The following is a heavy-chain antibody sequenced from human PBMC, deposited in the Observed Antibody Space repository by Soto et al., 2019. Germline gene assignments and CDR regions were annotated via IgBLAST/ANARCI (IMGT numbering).Heavy chain of an antibody. CDR1: GYTFTSYA. CDR3: ARVYRGFGDTAFDI. D-gene: IGHD4-17*01. Sequence: GSVKVSCKASGYTFTSYAMHWVRQAPGQRLEWMGWINAGNGNTKYSQKFQGRVTITRDTSASTAYMELSSLRSEDTAVYYCARVYRGFGDTAFDIWGQGTMVTVSS. V-gene: IGHV1-3*01. J-gene: IGHJ3*02. CDR2: INAGNGNT.